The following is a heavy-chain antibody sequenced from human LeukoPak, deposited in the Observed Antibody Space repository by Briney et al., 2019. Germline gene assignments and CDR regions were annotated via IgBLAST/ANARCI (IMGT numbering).Heavy chain of an antibody. CDR3: ATAEPGIAAAGNDWFDP. CDR2: FDPEDGET. D-gene: IGHD6-13*01. CDR1: GYTLTELS. J-gene: IGHJ5*02. Sequence: GASVKVSCKVSGYTLTELSMHWVRQAPGKGLEWMGGFDPEDGETIYAQKFQGGVTMTKDTSTDTAYMELSSLRSEDTAVYYCATAEPGIAAAGNDWFDPWGQGTLVTVSS. V-gene: IGHV1-24*01.